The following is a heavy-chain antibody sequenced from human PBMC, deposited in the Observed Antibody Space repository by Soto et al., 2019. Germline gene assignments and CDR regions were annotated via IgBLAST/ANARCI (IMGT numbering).Heavy chain of an antibody. CDR1: GYTFTDYY. D-gene: IGHD3-10*01. V-gene: IGHV1-2*04. Sequence: QVQLVQSGAEVKKPGASVKVSCKASGYTFTDYYLHWVRQAPGQGLEWMGWSNANSGGTHYAQKFQGWVTITRDTSITTAYKELNRLTSDDTAVYYCARDWGHYYGSGSFPSPHPSDIWGQGTLVTVSS. CDR2: SNANSGGT. J-gene: IGHJ4*02. CDR3: ARDWGHYYGSGSFPSPHPSDI.